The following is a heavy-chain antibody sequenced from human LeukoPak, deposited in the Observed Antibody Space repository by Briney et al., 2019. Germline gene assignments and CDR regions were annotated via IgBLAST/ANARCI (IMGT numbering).Heavy chain of an antibody. CDR2: ISSSGGST. CDR1: GFTFSSYE. D-gene: IGHD4-17*01. J-gene: IGHJ4*02. Sequence: QPGGSLRLSCAASGFTFSSYEMNWVRQAPGKGLEWVSYISSSGGSTYYADSVKGRFTISRDNSKNTLYLQMNGLRAEDTAVYYCAKLYGDYFDYWGQGTLVTVSS. V-gene: IGHV3-23*01. CDR3: AKLYGDYFDY.